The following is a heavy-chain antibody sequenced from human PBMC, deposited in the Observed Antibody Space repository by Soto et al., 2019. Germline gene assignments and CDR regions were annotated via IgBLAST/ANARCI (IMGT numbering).Heavy chain of an antibody. J-gene: IGHJ6*02. Sequence: QVQLVQSGAEVKKPGSSVKVSCKASGGTFSSYDISWVRQAPGQGLEWMGGIIPIFNTVNYAQKFQGRVTITADESTSTAYMEVSSLRSEDTAVYFCARAGQLWSPNRGIYYYYGMDAWGQGTTVTVSS. CDR1: GGTFSSYD. CDR2: IIPIFNTV. V-gene: IGHV1-69*01. D-gene: IGHD5-18*01. CDR3: ARAGQLWSPNRGIYYYYGMDA.